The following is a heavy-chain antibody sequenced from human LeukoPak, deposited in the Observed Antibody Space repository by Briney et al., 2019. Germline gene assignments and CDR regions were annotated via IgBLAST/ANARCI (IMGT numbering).Heavy chain of an antibody. CDR2: ITLYNGNT. Sequence: ASVKVSCKASGYTFTYCSLHWLQQAPGQGLERMRWITLYNGNTNYAKKFQGRVTITRDMSLRTAYIELSSLRSEDSAVYYCARGPLRSRDVRGVIHWFDPWGQGTLVTVSS. J-gene: IGHJ5*02. V-gene: IGHV1-68*01. CDR1: GYTFTYCS. D-gene: IGHD3-10*02. CDR3: ARGPLRSRDVRGVIHWFDP.